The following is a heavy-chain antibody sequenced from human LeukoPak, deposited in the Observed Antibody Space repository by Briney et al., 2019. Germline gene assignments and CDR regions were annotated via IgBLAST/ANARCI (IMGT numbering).Heavy chain of an antibody. CDR1: GGSISSSSYY. Sequence: SETLSLTCTVSGGSISSSSYYWGWIRQPPGKGLEWIGYVSFSGNTNYNPSLKSRVTISLDTSENQFSLKLNSVTATDTALYYCARSSAWSPFDYWGQGTLVTVSS. V-gene: IGHV4-61*05. CDR2: VSFSGNT. J-gene: IGHJ4*02. CDR3: ARSSAWSPFDY. D-gene: IGHD6-19*01.